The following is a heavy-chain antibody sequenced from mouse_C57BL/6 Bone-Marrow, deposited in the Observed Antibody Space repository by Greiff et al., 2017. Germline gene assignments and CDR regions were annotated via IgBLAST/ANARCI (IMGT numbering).Heavy chain of an antibody. CDR2: IDPENGDT. CDR1: GFNIKDDY. D-gene: IGHD2-1*01. J-gene: IGHJ2*01. V-gene: IGHV14-4*01. Sequence: VQLQQSGAELVRPGASVKLSCTASGFNIKDDYMHWVKQRPEQGLEWIGWIDPENGDTEYASKFQGKATITADTSSNTAYLRLSSLTSEDTAVYYCTTLPKNYWGQGTTLTVSS. CDR3: TTLPKNY.